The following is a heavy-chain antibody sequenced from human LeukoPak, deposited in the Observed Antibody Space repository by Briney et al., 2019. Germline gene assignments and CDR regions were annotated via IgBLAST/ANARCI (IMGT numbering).Heavy chain of an antibody. D-gene: IGHD2-8*01. CDR1: GYTFTNYG. J-gene: IGHJ4*02. CDR3: TRPVLDCKNGVCYDY. Sequence: VSVKVSCKTSGYTFTNYGISWVRQAPGQGLEWMGWISPYNGNTIYAQKPQGRVTVTTDTSTSTAYMGLRSLRSDDTAVYSCTRPVLDCKNGVCYDYWGQGTLVTVSS. CDR2: ISPYNGNT. V-gene: IGHV1-18*01.